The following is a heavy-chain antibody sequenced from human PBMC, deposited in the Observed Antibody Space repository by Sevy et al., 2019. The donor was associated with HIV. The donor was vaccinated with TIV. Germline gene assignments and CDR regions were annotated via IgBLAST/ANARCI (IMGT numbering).Heavy chain of an antibody. V-gene: IGHV3-30*02. J-gene: IGHJ3*02. CDR1: GFTFRNYG. CDR2: IRYDGSTK. Sequence: GGSLRLSCAASGFTFRNYGMHWVRQAPGKGLEWVTFIRYDGSTKYYADSVKGRFTISRDISKNTVFLQMNSLRPADTAVYYCAKGLGMVQGALLSDDIWGQGTMVTVSS. D-gene: IGHD3-10*01. CDR3: AKGLGMVQGALLSDDI.